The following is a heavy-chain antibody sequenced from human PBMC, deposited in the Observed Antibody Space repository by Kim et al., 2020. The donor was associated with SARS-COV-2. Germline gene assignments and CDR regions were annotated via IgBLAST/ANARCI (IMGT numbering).Heavy chain of an antibody. J-gene: IGHJ3*02. D-gene: IGHD1-26*01. CDR3: ARVRSGSDYGAFDI. V-gene: IGHV3-30*01. Sequence: YEDSVKGRFTISRDNSKNTLYLRMISLRAEDTAVYYCARVRSGSDYGAFDIWGQGTMVTVSS.